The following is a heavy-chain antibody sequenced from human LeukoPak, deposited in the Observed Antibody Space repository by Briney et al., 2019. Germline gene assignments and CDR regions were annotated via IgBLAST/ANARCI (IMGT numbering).Heavy chain of an antibody. V-gene: IGHV1-2*02. CDR1: GYTFTGYY. CDR3: ATSDLRYFDWLLFFGNDQETFDY. CDR2: INPNSGGT. Sequence: GASVKVSCKASGYTFTGYYMHWVRQAPGQGLEWMGWINPNSGGTNYAQKFQGRVTMTRGTSISTAYMELSRLRSDDTAVYYCATSDLRYFDWLLFFGNDQETFDYWGRGTLVTVSS. D-gene: IGHD3-9*01. J-gene: IGHJ4*02.